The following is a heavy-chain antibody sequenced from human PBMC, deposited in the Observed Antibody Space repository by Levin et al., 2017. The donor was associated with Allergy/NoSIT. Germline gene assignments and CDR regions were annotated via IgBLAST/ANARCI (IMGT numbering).Heavy chain of an antibody. D-gene: IGHD2-2*01. J-gene: IGHJ4*02. V-gene: IGHV5-51*01. CDR3: VRHGGAPVAFFDY. CDR2: INPDDSDT. CDR1: GYTFTSYW. Sequence: RGESLKISCKGSGYTFTSYWIAWVRQMPGEGLECMGIINPDDSDTIYSPSFQGQVTFSADKSISTAYLQWNSLRASDTAMYYCVRHGGAPVAFFDYWGQGTLVTVSS.